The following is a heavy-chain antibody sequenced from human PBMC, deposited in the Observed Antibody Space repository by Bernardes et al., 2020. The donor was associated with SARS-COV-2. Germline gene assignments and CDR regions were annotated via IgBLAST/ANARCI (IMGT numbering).Heavy chain of an antibody. CDR1: GFTFSGYA. CDR3: AREDYELDL. D-gene: IGHD4-17*01. CDR2: ISGSGSAT. Sequence: GGSLRLSCAASGFTFSGYAMTWVRQVPGKGLEWVSAISGSGSATYYTDSVKGRFTISRDNSKNTLFLQMNSLRAEDTALYFCAREDYELDLWGQGTLVTVSS. V-gene: IGHV3-23*01. J-gene: IGHJ5*02.